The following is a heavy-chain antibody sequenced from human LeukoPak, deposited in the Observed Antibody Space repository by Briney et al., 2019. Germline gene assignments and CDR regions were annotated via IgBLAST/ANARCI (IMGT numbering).Heavy chain of an antibody. CDR2: IHYSCST. D-gene: IGHD1-1*01. V-gene: IGHV4-61*01. Sequence: SETLSLTCTVSGGSVSGGNYYCSWIRQSPGKGLEWIGYIHYSCSTVYNPSLKSRFTMSIDTSKNQFSLNLSSVTAADTAVYYCARTGSTGGYWGQGTLVTVSS. J-gene: IGHJ4*02. CDR1: GGSVSGGNYY. CDR3: ARTGSTGGY.